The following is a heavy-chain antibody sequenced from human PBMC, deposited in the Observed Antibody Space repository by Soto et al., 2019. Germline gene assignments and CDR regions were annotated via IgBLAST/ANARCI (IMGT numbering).Heavy chain of an antibody. CDR1: GGSFSGYY. J-gene: IGHJ4*02. CDR2: INHSGST. Sequence: SETLSLTCAVYGGSFSGYYWSWIRQPPGKGLEWIGEINHSGSTNYNPSLKSRVTISVDTSKNQFSLKLSSVTAADTAVYYCARGRSIAATGRPVYFDYWGQGTLVTVSS. V-gene: IGHV4-34*01. CDR3: ARGRSIAATGRPVYFDY. D-gene: IGHD6-6*01.